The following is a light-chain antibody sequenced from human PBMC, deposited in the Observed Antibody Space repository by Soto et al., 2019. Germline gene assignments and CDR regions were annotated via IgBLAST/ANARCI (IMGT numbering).Light chain of an antibody. CDR2: DAS. J-gene: IGKJ4*01. CDR1: QSVRNF. V-gene: IGKV3-11*01. Sequence: IVLTQSPGTLSLSPGERATLSCRASQSVRNFLAWYQQKPGQAPRLLLFDASTRATGIPARFSGSGSGTDFTLTISSLEPEDFAVYYCHQRSNWPRTFGGGTKVDIK. CDR3: HQRSNWPRT.